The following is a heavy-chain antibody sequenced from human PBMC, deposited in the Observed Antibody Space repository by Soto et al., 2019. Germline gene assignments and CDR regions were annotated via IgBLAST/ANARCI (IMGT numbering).Heavy chain of an antibody. CDR1: GGTFSSYA. CDR2: IIPIFGTA. Sequence: QVQLVQSGAEVKKPGSSVKVSCKASGGTFSSYAISWVRQAPGQGLEWMGGIIPIFGTANYAQKFQGRVTITADKSTSTAYMELSSLRSEDTAVYYCARVPDIVVVVAATPGDYYYYGMDVWGQGTTVTGSS. CDR3: ARVPDIVVVVAATPGDYYYYGMDV. V-gene: IGHV1-69*06. D-gene: IGHD2-15*01. J-gene: IGHJ6*02.